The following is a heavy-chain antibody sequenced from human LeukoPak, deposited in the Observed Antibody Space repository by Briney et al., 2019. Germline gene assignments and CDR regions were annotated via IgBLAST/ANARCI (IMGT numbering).Heavy chain of an antibody. J-gene: IGHJ4*02. Sequence: SETLSLTCTVSGGSISSSSYYWGWIHKPPGKGLEWFGSIYYSGSTYYNPSLKSRVTISVETSKNQFSLKLSSGAAAETAVYYCARQYRDYGGNSDWGQGTLVTVSS. V-gene: IGHV4-39*01. CDR3: ARQYRDYGGNSD. D-gene: IGHD4-23*01. CDR1: GGSISSSSYY. CDR2: IYYSGST.